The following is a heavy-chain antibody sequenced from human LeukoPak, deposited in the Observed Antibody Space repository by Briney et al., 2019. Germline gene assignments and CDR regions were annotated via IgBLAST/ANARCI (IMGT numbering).Heavy chain of an antibody. CDR3: ARGGFGVVIIAGARDALDI. CDR2: IRYDGSHK. J-gene: IGHJ3*02. D-gene: IGHD3-3*01. V-gene: IGHV3-30*02. CDR1: GFMFSSYG. Sequence: PGGSLRLSCAASGFMFSSYGMHWVRQAPGRGLEWVAFIRYDGSHKYYADSVKGRFTISRDNSKNTLYLQMNSLRAEDTAVYYCARGGFGVVIIAGARDALDIWGQGTMVTVSS.